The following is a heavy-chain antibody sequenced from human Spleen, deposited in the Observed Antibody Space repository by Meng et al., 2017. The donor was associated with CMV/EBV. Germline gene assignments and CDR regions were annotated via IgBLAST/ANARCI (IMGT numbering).Heavy chain of an antibody. J-gene: IGHJ6*02. CDR1: GGSISSYY. V-gene: IGHV4-59*01. CDR3: ARAFSGSYSYYYYYGMDV. CDR2: IYYSGST. D-gene: IGHD1-26*01. Sequence: ESLKISCTGSGGSISSYYWSWIRQPPGKGLEWIGYIYYSGSTNYNPSLKSRVTISVDTSKNQFSLKLSSVTAADTAVYYCARAFSGSYSYYYYYGMDVWGQGTTVTVSS.